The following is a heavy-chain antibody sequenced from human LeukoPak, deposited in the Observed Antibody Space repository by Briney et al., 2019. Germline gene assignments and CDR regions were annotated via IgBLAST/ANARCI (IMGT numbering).Heavy chain of an antibody. Sequence: KSSETLSLTCAVYGGSFSGYYWSWIRQPPGKGLEWIGEINHSGSTNYNPSLKSRVTISVDTSKNQFSLKLSSVTAADTAVYYCARGRYSSGTSLDYWGQGTLVTVSS. CDR3: ARGRYSSGTSLDY. V-gene: IGHV4-34*01. J-gene: IGHJ4*02. D-gene: IGHD6-19*01. CDR2: INHSGST. CDR1: GGSFSGYY.